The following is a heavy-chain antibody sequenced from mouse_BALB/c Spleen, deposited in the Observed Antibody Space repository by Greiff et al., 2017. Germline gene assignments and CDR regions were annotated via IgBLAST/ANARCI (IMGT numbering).Heavy chain of an antibody. J-gene: IGHJ4*01. CDR3: ARSYYDYDYYAMDY. D-gene: IGHD2-4*01. CDR1: GDSITSGY. Sequence: EVMLVESGPSLVKPSQTLSLTCSVTGDSITSGYWNWIRKFPGNKLEYMGYISYSGSTYYNPSLKSRISITRDTSKNQYYLQLNSVTTEDTATYYCARSYYDYDYYAMDYWGQGTSVTVSS. CDR2: ISYSGST. V-gene: IGHV3-8*02.